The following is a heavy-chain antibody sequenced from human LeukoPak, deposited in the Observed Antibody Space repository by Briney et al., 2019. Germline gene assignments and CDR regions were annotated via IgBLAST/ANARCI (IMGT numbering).Heavy chain of an antibody. J-gene: IGHJ3*02. CDR1: GYTFTSYD. CDR3: ASGSVLLWFGEDNDAFDI. Sequence: ASVKVSCKASGYTFTSYDINWVRQATGQGLEWMGWMNSNSGNTGYAQKFQGRVTMTRNTSISTAYMELSSLRSEDTAVYYCASGSVLLWFGEDNDAFDIWGQGTMVTVSS. V-gene: IGHV1-8*01. CDR2: MNSNSGNT. D-gene: IGHD3-10*01.